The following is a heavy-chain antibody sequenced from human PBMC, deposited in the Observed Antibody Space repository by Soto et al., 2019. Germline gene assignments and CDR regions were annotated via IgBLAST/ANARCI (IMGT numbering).Heavy chain of an antibody. CDR3: AADYDYIWGSYTDWFDP. CDR1: GGSISSGDYY. CDR2: IYYSGST. V-gene: IGHV4-30-4*01. D-gene: IGHD3-16*01. J-gene: IGHJ5*02. Sequence: PSETLSLTCTVSGGSISSGDYYWSWIRQPPGKGLEWIGYIYYSGSTYYNPSLKSRVTISVDTSKNQFSLKLSSVTAADTAVYYCAADYDYIWGSYTDWFDPWGLGTLVTVSS.